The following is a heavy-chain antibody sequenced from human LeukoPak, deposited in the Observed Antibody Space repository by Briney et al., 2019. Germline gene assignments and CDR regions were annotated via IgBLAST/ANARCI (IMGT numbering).Heavy chain of an antibody. CDR2: IHIDGSST. CDR1: GFTFSSYW. Sequence: GGSLRLSCAASGFTFSSYWMHWVRQAPGKGLVWVSRIHIDGSSTNYADSVKGRFTISRDNAKNTLYLQMNSLRAEDTAVYYCARDQVGPLDSWGQGTLVTVSS. V-gene: IGHV3-74*01. J-gene: IGHJ4*02. CDR3: ARDQVGPLDS.